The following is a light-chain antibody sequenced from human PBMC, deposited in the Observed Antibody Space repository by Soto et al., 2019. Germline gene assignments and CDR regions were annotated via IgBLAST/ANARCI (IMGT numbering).Light chain of an antibody. CDR1: ERISRS. V-gene: IGKV3-20*01. Sequence: DIVFTQSQATLSLSPGNRVTLSCRANERISRSLAWYQERPGQPPRILIYDASYRASGVPVRFSGSGSGTDFTLTITRLEPEDFALYYCQQYGGSPITFGLGTRLEIK. CDR2: DAS. J-gene: IGKJ5*01. CDR3: QQYGGSPIT.